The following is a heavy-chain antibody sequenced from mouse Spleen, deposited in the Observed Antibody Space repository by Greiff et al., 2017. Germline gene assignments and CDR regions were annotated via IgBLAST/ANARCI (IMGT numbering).Heavy chain of an antibody. Sequence: QVTLKVSGPGILQSSQTLSLTCSFSGFSLSTSGMGVSWIRQPSGKGLEWLAHIYWDDDKRYNPSLKSRLTISKDTSRNQVFLKITSVDTADTATYYCARRGTTALYAMDYWGQGTSVTVSS. CDR2: IYWDDDK. D-gene: IGHD1-2*01. V-gene: IGHV8-12*01. J-gene: IGHJ4*01. CDR3: ARRGTTALYAMDY. CDR1: GFSLSTSGMG.